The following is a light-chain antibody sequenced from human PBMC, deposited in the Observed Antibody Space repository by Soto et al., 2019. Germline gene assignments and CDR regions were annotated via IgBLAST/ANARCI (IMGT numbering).Light chain of an antibody. CDR2: GAS. CDR3: QQYGSSAT. V-gene: IGKV3-20*01. J-gene: IGKJ1*01. CDR1: QSVSNNY. Sequence: ENVFTQSPGTLSLSRGERATLSCRASQSVSNNYLAWYQQKPGQAPRLLIYGASNRATGIPDRFSGSGSGTDFTLTISRLEPEDFAVYYCQQYGSSATFGQGTKVDIK.